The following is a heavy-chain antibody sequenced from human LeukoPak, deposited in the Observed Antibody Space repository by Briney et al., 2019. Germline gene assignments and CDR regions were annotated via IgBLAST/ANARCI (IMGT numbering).Heavy chain of an antibody. J-gene: IGHJ6*03. Sequence: SETLSLTCAVYGGSFSGYSWSWIRQPPGKGLEWIGEINHSGSTNYNPSLKSRVTISVDTSKNQFSLKLSSVTAADTAVYYCARTYYGSGRMSRFYMDVWGKGTTVTISS. D-gene: IGHD3-10*01. V-gene: IGHV4-34*01. CDR2: INHSGST. CDR3: ARTYYGSGRMSRFYMDV. CDR1: GGSFSGYS.